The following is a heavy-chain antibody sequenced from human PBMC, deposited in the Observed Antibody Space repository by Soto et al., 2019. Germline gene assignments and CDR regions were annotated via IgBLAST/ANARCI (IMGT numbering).Heavy chain of an antibody. V-gene: IGHV4-59*01. D-gene: IGHD3-16*01. CDR1: GGPISTSY. Sequence: QVQLQESGPGLVKPSETLSLTCIVSGGPISTSYWSWIRQPPGKGLEWIGYIHYSGNTDYNPSLKCRVAISVDTSKNQFSLRLSSVTPADTAIYYCARAMPYTLVVDYWGQGTLVTVSS. J-gene: IGHJ4*02. CDR3: ARAMPYTLVVDY. CDR2: IHYSGNT.